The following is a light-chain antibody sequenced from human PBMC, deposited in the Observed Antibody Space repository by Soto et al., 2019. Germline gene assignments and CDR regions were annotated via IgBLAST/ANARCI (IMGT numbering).Light chain of an antibody. V-gene: IGLV1-44*01. CDR3: AVWDDSLNGHV. CDR1: SSNMGSNT. Sequence: QSVLTQPPSASGTPGQTGTISCYGSSSNMGSNTVHWFQQFPGTAPKLLIYTNDQRPSGVPDRFSGSNSGTSASLAISGLQSEDEADYYCAVWDDSLNGHVFGAGTKLTVL. J-gene: IGLJ1*01. CDR2: TND.